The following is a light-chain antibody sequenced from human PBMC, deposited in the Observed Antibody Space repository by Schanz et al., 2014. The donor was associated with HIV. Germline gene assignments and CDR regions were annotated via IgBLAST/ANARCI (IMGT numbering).Light chain of an antibody. CDR2: ANS. J-gene: IGLJ3*02. Sequence: QSVLTQPPSVSGAPGQRVTISCTGSSSNIGSVYDVHWYQQLPGTAPKHLIFANSDRPSGVPDRFSGSKSGTSASLAISGLQSEDEADYYCSAWDDSLNGPVFGGGTKVTVL. V-gene: IGLV1-40*01. CDR1: SSNIGSVYD. CDR3: SAWDDSLNGPV.